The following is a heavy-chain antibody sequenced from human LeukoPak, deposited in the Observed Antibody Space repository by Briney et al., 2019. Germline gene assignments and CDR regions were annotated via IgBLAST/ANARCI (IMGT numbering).Heavy chain of an antibody. D-gene: IGHD3-22*01. V-gene: IGHV4-59*08. Sequence: PSETLSLTCTVSGGSISSYYWSWIRQPPGKGLEWIGYIYYSGSTNYNPSLKSRVTISVDTSKNQFSLKLSSVTAADTAVYYCARTYYYDSSGYYPPYYFDYWGQGTLVTVSS. CDR1: GGSISSYY. J-gene: IGHJ4*02. CDR3: ARTYYYDSSGYYPPYYFDY. CDR2: IYYSGST.